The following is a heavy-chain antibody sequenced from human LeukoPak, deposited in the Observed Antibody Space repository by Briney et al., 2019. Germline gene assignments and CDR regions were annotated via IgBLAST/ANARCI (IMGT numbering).Heavy chain of an antibody. CDR2: INPNSGGT. CDR3: ARNNNWNYVAWFDP. D-gene: IGHD1-7*01. J-gene: IGHJ5*02. CDR1: GYTFTGYY. Sequence: ASVKVSCKASGYTFTGYYMHWVRQAPGQGLEWMGWINPNSGGTNYAQKFQGRVTMTRDTSISTAYMELSRLRSDDTAVYYCARNNNWNYVAWFDPWGQGTLVTVSS. V-gene: IGHV1-2*02.